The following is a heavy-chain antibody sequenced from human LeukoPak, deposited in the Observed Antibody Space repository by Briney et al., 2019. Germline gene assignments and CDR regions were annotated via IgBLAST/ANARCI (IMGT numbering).Heavy chain of an antibody. CDR2: ISSTSSAI. CDR3: ASLSYDFWTGSESHWFDP. D-gene: IGHD3-3*01. V-gene: IGHV3-21*05. CDR1: GFTFSSYS. Sequence: PGGSLRLSGAASGFTFSSYSMNWVRQAPGKGLEWLSYISSTSSAIYYADSVKGRFTISRDNTKNSLYLQMNSLRAEDTAVYYCASLSYDFWTGSESHWFDPWGQGTLVTVSS. J-gene: IGHJ5*02.